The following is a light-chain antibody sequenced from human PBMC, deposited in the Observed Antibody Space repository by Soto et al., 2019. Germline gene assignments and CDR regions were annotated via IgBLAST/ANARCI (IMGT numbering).Light chain of an antibody. J-gene: IGLJ2*01. CDR1: SSNIGSNT. V-gene: IGLV1-44*01. Sequence: QSVLTQPPSASGTPGQRVTISCSGSSSNIGSNTVNWYQQLPGPAPKLLIYSNNQRHSGVPERFSGAKSGTSASLAISGLQSEDEADYYWAAWDDSLNGVVFGGGTKLTVL. CDR2: SNN. CDR3: AAWDDSLNGVV.